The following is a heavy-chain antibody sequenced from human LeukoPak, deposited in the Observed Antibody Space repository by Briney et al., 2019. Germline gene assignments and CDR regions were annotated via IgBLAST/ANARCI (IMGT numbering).Heavy chain of an antibody. V-gene: IGHV4-61*02. D-gene: IGHD3-10*01. CDR3: ARDHPIWFGELFTYFDL. CDR1: GGSLSGGSYC. Sequence: SETLSLTCTVSGGSLSGGSYCWSCIRQPAGQGREWIVRINTSGSTNYNPSLKSRVTISVDTSKNQFPLKLSSVAAADTVVYYCARDHPIWFGELFTYFDLWGRGTLVTVSS. J-gene: IGHJ2*01. CDR2: INTSGST.